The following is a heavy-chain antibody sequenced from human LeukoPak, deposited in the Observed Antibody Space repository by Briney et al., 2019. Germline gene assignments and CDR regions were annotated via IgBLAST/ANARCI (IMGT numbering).Heavy chain of an antibody. Sequence: GGSLRLSCTVSGFAFSGYAMNWVRQAAGKGPEWVSSIGARCGVTYAADSVKGRFTIYRDNSKRTLFLQMNSLRAEDTAVYYCAKVHYTASFPGSFPGRNYFDSWGQGSLVTVSP. CDR2: IGARCGVT. CDR3: AKVHYTASFPGSFPGRNYFDS. D-gene: IGHD1-26*01. V-gene: IGHV3-23*01. J-gene: IGHJ4*02. CDR1: GFAFSGYA.